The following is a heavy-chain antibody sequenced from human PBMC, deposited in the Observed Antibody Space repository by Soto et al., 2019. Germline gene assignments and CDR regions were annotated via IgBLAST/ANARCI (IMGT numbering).Heavy chain of an antibody. Sequence: ASMKVSCKASGYTFTSYAMHWVRQAPGQRLEWMGWINAGNGNTKYSQKFQGRVTITRDTSASTAYMELSSLRSEDTAVYYCARDGRAATEDFDYWGQGTLVTVSS. CDR1: GYTFTSYA. CDR3: ARDGRAATEDFDY. CDR2: INAGNGNT. D-gene: IGHD6-25*01. J-gene: IGHJ4*02. V-gene: IGHV1-3*01.